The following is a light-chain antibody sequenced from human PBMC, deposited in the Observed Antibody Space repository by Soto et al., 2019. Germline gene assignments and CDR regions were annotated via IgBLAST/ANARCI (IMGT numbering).Light chain of an antibody. J-gene: IGKJ2*01. CDR1: QSVSTRY. V-gene: IGKV3-20*01. CDR3: HQFGSSPPAFT. Sequence: ESMLTQSPGTLSLSPGERATLSCRASQSVSTRYLAWYQQKPGQAPRLLIYGASIRATGIPDRFSGSGSATDFNLTISRLETEEFAVYYCHQFGSSPPAFTFGQGTKLEI. CDR2: GAS.